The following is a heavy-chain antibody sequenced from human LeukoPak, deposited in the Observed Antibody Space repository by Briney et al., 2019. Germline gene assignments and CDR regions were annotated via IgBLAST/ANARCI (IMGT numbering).Heavy chain of an antibody. D-gene: IGHD1-26*01. V-gene: IGHV3-21*01. J-gene: IGHJ6*03. CDR2: ITCSAYI. Sequence: GGYLRLSCAASGFTFSTYSMTWVRQAPGGGLECVSSITCSAYIYYADSVKGRFTISRDGAKNSLYLQMNSLRAEDAAVYYCVTNLKWGVNYDFYYMDVWGKGTTVTVSS. CDR1: GFTFSTYS. CDR3: VTNLKWGVNYDFYYMDV.